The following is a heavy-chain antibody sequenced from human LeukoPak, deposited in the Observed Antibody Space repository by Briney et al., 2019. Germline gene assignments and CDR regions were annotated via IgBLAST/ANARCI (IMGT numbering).Heavy chain of an antibody. CDR3: AREFDGSASGAGY. CDR2: MSSSSGLI. CDR1: GFTFSRYS. D-gene: IGHD1-26*01. V-gene: IGHV3-21*01. J-gene: IGHJ4*02. Sequence: PGGSLRLSCAASGFTFSRYSMNWVRQAPGKGLEGVSSMSSSSGLIYYGDSVKGRFTVSRDNAKRSLYLQMNSLRADGTAVYYCAREFDGSASGAGYWGQGTLVTVSS.